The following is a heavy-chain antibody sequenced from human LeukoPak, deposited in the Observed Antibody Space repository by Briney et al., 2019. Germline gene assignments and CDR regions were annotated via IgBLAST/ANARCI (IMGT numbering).Heavy chain of an antibody. CDR3: ARGEYSSSTLGYYMDV. J-gene: IGHJ6*03. CDR2: INPNSGGT. V-gene: IGHV1-2*02. Sequence: PGASVKVSCKVSGYTFTGYYMHWVRQAPGQGLEWMGWINPNSGGTNYAQKFQGRVTMTRDTSISTAYMELSRLRSDDTAVYYCARGEYSSSTLGYYMDVWGKGTTVTVSS. CDR1: GYTFTGYY. D-gene: IGHD6-6*01.